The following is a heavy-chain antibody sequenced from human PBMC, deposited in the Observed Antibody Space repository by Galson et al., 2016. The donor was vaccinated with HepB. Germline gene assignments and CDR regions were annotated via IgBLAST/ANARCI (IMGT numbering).Heavy chain of an antibody. CDR1: GFIFSTYA. CDR2: IRGSGGGI. V-gene: IGHV3-23*01. Sequence: SLRLSCAGSGFIFSTYAMSWVRQAPGKGLEWVSGIRGSGGGIDYADSVKGRFTISRDNSKNTLYLQMSSLRAEDTAVYYCAKERGSGLTMVRGVLDPFDIWGQGTLVTVSS. J-gene: IGHJ3*02. CDR3: AKERGSGLTMVRGVLDPFDI. D-gene: IGHD3-10*01.